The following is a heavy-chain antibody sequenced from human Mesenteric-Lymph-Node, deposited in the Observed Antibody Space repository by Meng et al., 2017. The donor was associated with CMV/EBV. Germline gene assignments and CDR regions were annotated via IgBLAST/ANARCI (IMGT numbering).Heavy chain of an antibody. CDR2: IRYDGSNR. J-gene: IGHJ4*02. CDR3: TKGEGSDFWSGYYPDS. V-gene: IGHV3-30*02. D-gene: IGHD3-3*01. CDR1: GFTFSSYG. Sequence: GGSLRLSFAASGFTFSSYGMHWVRQAPGKGLEWVAFIRYDGSNRYYGDSVKGRFTISRDNSKNTLTLQMNSVRPEDTAIYYCTKGEGSDFWSGYYPDSWGQGTLVTVSS.